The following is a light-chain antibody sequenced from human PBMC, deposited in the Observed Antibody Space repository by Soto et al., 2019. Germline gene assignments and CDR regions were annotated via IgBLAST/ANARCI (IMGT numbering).Light chain of an antibody. CDR1: QSISSW. CDR3: QQYNSYSWT. Sequence: DIQMTQSPSTLSASVGDRVTITCRASQSISSWLAWYQQKPGKAPKLLIYDASSLESGVPSRVSGSGSGTEFTLTISSLQPDDFATYYCQQYNSYSWTFGQGTTVEIK. V-gene: IGKV1-5*01. J-gene: IGKJ1*01. CDR2: DAS.